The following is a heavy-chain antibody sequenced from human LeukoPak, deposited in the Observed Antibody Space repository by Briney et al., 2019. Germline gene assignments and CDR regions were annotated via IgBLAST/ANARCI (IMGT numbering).Heavy chain of an antibody. CDR2: INHSGST. CDR1: GGSFSGYY. J-gene: IGHJ4*02. D-gene: IGHD2-15*01. V-gene: IGHV4-34*01. Sequence: SETLSLTCAVYGGSFSGYYWSWIRQPPGKGLEWIGEINHSGSTNYNPSLKSRVTISVDTSKNQFSLKLSSVTAADTAVYYCARGGGPERIGCSGGSCSYFDYWGQGTLVTVSS. CDR3: ARGGGPERIGCSGGSCSYFDY.